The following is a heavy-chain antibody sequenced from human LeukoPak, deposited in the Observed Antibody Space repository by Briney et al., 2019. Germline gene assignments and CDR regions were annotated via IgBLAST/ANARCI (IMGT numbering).Heavy chain of an antibody. D-gene: IGHD1-26*01. J-gene: IGHJ4*02. Sequence: GGSLRLSCAASGFTFSSHWMNWVRQAPGKGLEWVAIIKQDGNDKYYVDSVKGRFTISRDNSKNTLYLQMNSLRVEDTAVYYCAKDQVGSTTGACDYWGQGTLVTVSS. CDR2: IKQDGNDK. V-gene: IGHV3-7*01. CDR3: AKDQVGSTTGACDY. CDR1: GFTFSSHW.